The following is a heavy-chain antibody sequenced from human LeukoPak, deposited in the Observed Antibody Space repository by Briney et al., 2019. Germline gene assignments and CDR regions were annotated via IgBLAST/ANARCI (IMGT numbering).Heavy chain of an antibody. V-gene: IGHV3-7*01. J-gene: IGHJ4*02. D-gene: IGHD3-22*01. CDR2: INPDGSGK. Sequence: GGSLRLSCAASGFPFTNFWMTWVRQAPGKGLEWVANINPDGSGKHYADPVKGRFSISRDNAKNTLYLQMNSLRAEDTAVYYCAMIKEGWGQGTLVTVSS. CDR1: GFPFTNFW. CDR3: AMIKEG.